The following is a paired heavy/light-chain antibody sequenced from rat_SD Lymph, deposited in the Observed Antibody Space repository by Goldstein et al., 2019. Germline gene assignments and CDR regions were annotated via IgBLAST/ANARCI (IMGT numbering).Light chain of an antibody. CDR1: SSVNY. V-gene: IGKV4S13*01. CDR3: LQLTSTPFT. CDR2: YTS. Sequence: EIVLTQSPTTMAASPGEKVTLTCLASSSVNYIYWYQQKSSASPKLLIYYTSSLASGVPDRFSGSGSGTSYSLTISSMEAEDAAIYYCLQLTSTPFTFGSGTKLEIK. J-gene: IGKJ4*01.
Heavy chain of an antibody. Sequence: EVQLVESGGGLVQPGRSLKLSCAASGFTFSNYYMAWVRQAPKKGLEWVATISTSGSRTYYPDSVKGRFTISRDNAKSSLYLQMNSLKSEDTATYYCARDWYFDFWGPGTMVTVSS. CDR3: ARDWYFDF. J-gene: IGHJ1*01. CDR1: GFTFSNYY. CDR2: ISTSGSRT. V-gene: IGHV5-25*01.